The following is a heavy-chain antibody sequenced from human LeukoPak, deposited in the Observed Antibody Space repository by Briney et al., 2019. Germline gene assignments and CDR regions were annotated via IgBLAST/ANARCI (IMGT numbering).Heavy chain of an antibody. D-gene: IGHD6-13*01. Sequence: GGSLRLSCAASGFTFSSYWMSWVRQAPGKGLEWVANIKYDGSEKDYVDSVKGRFTISRDNAKNSLYLQMDSLRAEDTAVYYCARDIEAAGLFFDYWGQGTLVTVSS. V-gene: IGHV3-7*01. CDR3: ARDIEAAGLFFDY. CDR1: GFTFSSYW. J-gene: IGHJ4*02. CDR2: IKYDGSEK.